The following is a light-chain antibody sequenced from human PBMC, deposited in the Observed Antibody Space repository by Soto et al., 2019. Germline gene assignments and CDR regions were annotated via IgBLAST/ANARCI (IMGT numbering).Light chain of an antibody. CDR2: KAS. CDR1: QSIDSW. Sequence: DIQMTQSPSTLSASVGDRVTITCRASQSIDSWLAWYQQKPGKAPNLLIYKASNLESGVPSRFSGSVSGTEFTLTSRSLQPDDSATYYCQQFHRYPVTFGQGTKVEI. CDR3: QQFHRYPVT. J-gene: IGKJ1*01. V-gene: IGKV1-5*03.